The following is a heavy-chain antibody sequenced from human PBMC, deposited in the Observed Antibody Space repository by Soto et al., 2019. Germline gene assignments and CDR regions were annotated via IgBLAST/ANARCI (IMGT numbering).Heavy chain of an antibody. CDR2: GSSGSNT. Sequence: EVQLLESGGGLIHPGGSLRLSCVASGFTLNNYPVSWVRQAPGKGLEWVSAGSSGSNTYYADSVKGRFTISRDNSKNTVYLQMNSLRVEDTAMYFCARHGERSFDQWGQGTLVTVSS. V-gene: IGHV3-23*01. CDR3: ARHGERSFDQ. D-gene: IGHD3-10*01. J-gene: IGHJ4*02. CDR1: GFTLNNYP.